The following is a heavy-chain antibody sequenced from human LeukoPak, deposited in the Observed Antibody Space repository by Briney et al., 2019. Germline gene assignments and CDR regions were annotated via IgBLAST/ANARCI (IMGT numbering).Heavy chain of an antibody. CDR3: ARGKRVGFGELFAFDI. Sequence: SETLSLTWAVSGGSVSSGGYSWSWIRQPPGKGLEWIGYIYHSGSTYYNPSLESRVTISVDRSKNQFSLKLNSVTAADTAVYYCARGKRVGFGELFAFDIWGQGTMVTVSS. J-gene: IGHJ3*02. D-gene: IGHD3-10*01. CDR1: GGSVSSGGYS. CDR2: IYHSGST. V-gene: IGHV4-30-2*01.